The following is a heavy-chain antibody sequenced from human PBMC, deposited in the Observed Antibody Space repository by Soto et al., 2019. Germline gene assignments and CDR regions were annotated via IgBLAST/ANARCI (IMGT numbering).Heavy chain of an antibody. CDR2: LSYDGTYK. D-gene: IGHD3-10*01. V-gene: IGHV3-30*18. J-gene: IGHJ6*02. Sequence: QEHLVQSGGGVVHPGGSLRLSCDASGFTFSIFGMHWVRQAPGKGLEWVDVLSYDGTYKYYADSVKGRFTISRDNSKNMLFRQRNSLRPDDTAVYYCAKDQAQYGSGYFYGTNVWGQGTAVTVSS. CDR1: GFTFSIFG. CDR3: AKDQAQYGSGYFYGTNV.